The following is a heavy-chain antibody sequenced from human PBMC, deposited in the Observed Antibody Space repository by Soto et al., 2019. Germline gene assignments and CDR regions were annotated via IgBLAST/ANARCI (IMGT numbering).Heavy chain of an antibody. V-gene: IGHV3-30-3*01. CDR3: PTDKAPLLEFSYCYDHPPWFDP. D-gene: IGHD5-18*01. J-gene: IGHJ5*02. CDR1: GFTFSSYA. CDR2: ISYDGSNK. Sequence: PGGSLRLSCAASGFTFSSYAMHWVRQAPGKGLEWVAVISYDGSNKYYADSVKGRFTISRDNSENTLYLQMNSLRAEDTAVYYCPTDKAPLLEFSYCYDHPPWFDPWGQGTLVTVSS.